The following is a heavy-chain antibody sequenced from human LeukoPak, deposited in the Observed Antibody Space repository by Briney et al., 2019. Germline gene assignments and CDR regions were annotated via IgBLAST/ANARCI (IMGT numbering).Heavy chain of an antibody. Sequence: GGSLRLSCAASGFTFTSYTMNWVRQAPGKGLEWVSYISISSGSIYYADSVKGRFAISRDNAKNSLYLQMNSLRDEDTAMYYCARGGYSSGWSRSAFDVWGQGTMVTVSS. CDR1: GFTFTSYT. CDR2: ISISSGSI. D-gene: IGHD6-19*01. V-gene: IGHV3-48*02. J-gene: IGHJ3*01. CDR3: ARGGYSSGWSRSAFDV.